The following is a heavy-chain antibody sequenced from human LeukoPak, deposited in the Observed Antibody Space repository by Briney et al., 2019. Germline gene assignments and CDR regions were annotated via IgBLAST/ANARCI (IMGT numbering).Heavy chain of an antibody. V-gene: IGHV3-74*01. D-gene: IGHD6-19*01. CDR2: INSDGSST. CDR1: GFTFSSYW. J-gene: IGHJ4*02. Sequence: GGSLRLSCAASGFTFSSYWMHWVRQAPGKGLVWVSRINSDGSSTIYADSVKGRFTISRDNAKNTLYLQMNSLRAEDTAVYYCARVSEQWLARIYDHFDYWGQGTLVTVSS. CDR3: ARVSEQWLARIYDHFDY.